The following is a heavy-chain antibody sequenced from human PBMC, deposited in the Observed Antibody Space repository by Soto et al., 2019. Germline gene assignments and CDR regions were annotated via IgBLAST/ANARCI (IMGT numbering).Heavy chain of an antibody. CDR2: VISLFGTA. D-gene: IGHD4-17*01. CDR1: GGTFSSHS. CDR3: AREVGYRDFSAALLD. V-gene: IGHV1-69*01. Sequence: VQLMQSGAEVKKPGSSVKVSCKASGGTFSSHSINWVRQAPGQGLEWMGGVISLFGTANYAHNFKGRVTITADQSTSTAYMELNSLRSDDTAVYYCAREVGYRDFSAALLDCGQGTLVTVSS. J-gene: IGHJ4*02.